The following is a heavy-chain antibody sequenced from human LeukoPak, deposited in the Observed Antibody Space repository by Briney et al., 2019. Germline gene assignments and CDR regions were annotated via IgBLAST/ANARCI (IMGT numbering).Heavy chain of an antibody. J-gene: IGHJ3*02. D-gene: IGHD3-10*01. CDR1: GYSFTSYW. V-gene: IGHV5-51*01. CDR3: ARGGVELPPPVDAFDI. CDR2: IYPGDSDT. Sequence: GESLKIPCKGSGYSFTSYWIGWVRQMPGKGLEWMGIIYPGDSDTRYSPSFQGQVTISADKSISTAYLQWSSLKASDTAMYYCARGGVELPPPVDAFDIWGQGTMVTVSS.